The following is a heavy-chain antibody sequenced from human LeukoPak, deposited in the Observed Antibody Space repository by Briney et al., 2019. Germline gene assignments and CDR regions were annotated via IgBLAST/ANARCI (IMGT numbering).Heavy chain of an antibody. CDR2: INHSGST. J-gene: IGHJ3*02. CDR3: LLGYYQRAFDI. D-gene: IGHD3-22*01. CDR1: GGSFSGYY. V-gene: IGHV4-34*01. Sequence: PSETLSLTCAVYGGSFSGYYWSWIRQPPGKGREWIGEINHSGSTNYNPSLKSRVTISVDTSKNQFSLKLSSVTAADTAVYYCLLGYYQRAFDIWGQGTMVTVSS.